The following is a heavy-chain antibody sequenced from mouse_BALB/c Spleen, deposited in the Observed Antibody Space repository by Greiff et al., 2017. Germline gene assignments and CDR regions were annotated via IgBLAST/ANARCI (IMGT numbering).Heavy chain of an antibody. CDR2: IYPGDGDT. CDR1: SYTFTSYW. D-gene: IGHD2-2*01. V-gene: IGHV1-87*01. J-gene: IGHJ3*01. Sequence: QVQLKESGAELARPGASVKLSCKASSYTFTSYWMQWVKQRPGQGLEWIGAIYPGDGDTRYTQKFKGKATLTADTSSSTAYMQLSSLASEDSAVYDCARKNDGYDETWFAYWGQGTLVTVAA. CDR3: ARKNDGYDETWFAY.